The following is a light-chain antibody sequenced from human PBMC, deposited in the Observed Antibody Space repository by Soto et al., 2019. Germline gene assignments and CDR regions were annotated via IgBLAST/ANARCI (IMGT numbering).Light chain of an antibody. Sequence: EIVMTQSPATLSVSPGERATLSSRASQSVSSNLAWYQQKPGQAPRLLIYGASTRATGIPARFSGSGSGTEFTLTISSLQSEDFAVYYCHQYNNWPPYSFGRGTKLEIK. CDR1: QSVSSN. CDR3: HQYNNWPPYS. CDR2: GAS. V-gene: IGKV3-15*01. J-gene: IGKJ2*01.